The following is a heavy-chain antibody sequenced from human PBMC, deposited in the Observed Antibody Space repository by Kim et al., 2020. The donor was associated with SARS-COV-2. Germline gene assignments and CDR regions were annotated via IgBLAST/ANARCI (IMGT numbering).Heavy chain of an antibody. J-gene: IGHJ4*02. Sequence: GGSLRLSCAASGFTFSSYSMNWVRQAPGEGLEWVSYIYSSSSTVYYADSVKGRFTISRDNAKNSLYLQMNSLRVEDTAIYYCARDRSSGYYGSSDFWGQGPLITVSS. CDR2: IYSSSSTV. V-gene: IGHV3-48*04. CDR1: GFTFSSYS. D-gene: IGHD3-22*01. CDR3: ARDRSSGYYGSSDF.